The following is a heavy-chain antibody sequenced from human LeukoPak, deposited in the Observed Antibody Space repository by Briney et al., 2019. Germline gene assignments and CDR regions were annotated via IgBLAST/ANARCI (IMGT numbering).Heavy chain of an antibody. CDR1: GFTFSDYW. Sequence: GGSLRLSCTTSGFTFSDYWMHWVRQAPGKGPVWVSRINSDGTTTTYADSVKGRFTISRDNAKNTLYLQMNSLRAEDTAVYYCARNLPAADYWGQGTLVTVSS. V-gene: IGHV3-74*01. CDR3: ARNLPAADY. J-gene: IGHJ4*02. D-gene: IGHD2-2*01. CDR2: INSDGTTT.